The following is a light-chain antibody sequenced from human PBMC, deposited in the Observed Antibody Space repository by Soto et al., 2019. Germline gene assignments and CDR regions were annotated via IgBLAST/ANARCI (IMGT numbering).Light chain of an antibody. J-gene: IGKJ1*01. CDR3: QQYGTSSWT. V-gene: IGKV3-20*01. CDR2: GAS. CDR1: QSISSSY. Sequence: EIVLTQSPGTLSLSPGERATLSCRASQSISSSYLAWFQQKPGQAPRLLIYGASNRATGIPDRFSGSGSGTDFTLTISRLEPEDFVVYYCQQYGTSSWTFGQGTEVEIK.